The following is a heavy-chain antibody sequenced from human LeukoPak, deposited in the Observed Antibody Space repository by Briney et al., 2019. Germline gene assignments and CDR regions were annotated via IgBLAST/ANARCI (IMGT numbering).Heavy chain of an antibody. Sequence: GGSLRLACAASGFTFSSYEMNWVRQAPGKGLECVSYISSSGSTIYYADSVKGRFTISRDNAKNSLYLQMNSLRAEDTAVYYCAELGITMIGGVWGKGTTVTISS. V-gene: IGHV3-48*03. D-gene: IGHD3-10*02. J-gene: IGHJ6*04. CDR2: ISSSGSTI. CDR3: AELGITMIGGV. CDR1: GFTFSSYE.